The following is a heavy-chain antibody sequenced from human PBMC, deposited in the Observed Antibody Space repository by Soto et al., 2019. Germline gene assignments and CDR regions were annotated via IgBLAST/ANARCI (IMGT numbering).Heavy chain of an antibody. CDR3: AREINVRDYDFWSGPIYYYCGMDV. CDR1: GYTFTSYG. Sequence: QVQLVQSGAEVKKPGASVKVSCKASGYTFTSYGISWVRQAPGQGLEWMGWISAYNGNTNYAQKLQGRVTMTTDTSTRTAYMELRSLRSDDTAVYYCAREINVRDYDFWSGPIYYYCGMDVWGQGTTVTVSS. D-gene: IGHD3-3*01. CDR2: ISAYNGNT. V-gene: IGHV1-18*04. J-gene: IGHJ6*02.